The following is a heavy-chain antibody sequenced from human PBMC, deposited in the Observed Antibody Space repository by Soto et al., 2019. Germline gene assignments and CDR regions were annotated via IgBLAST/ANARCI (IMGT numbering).Heavy chain of an antibody. V-gene: IGHV4-38-2*02. D-gene: IGHD6-19*01. CDR3: ARDPGSGWLGHFDS. J-gene: IGHJ4*02. CDR2: IFHSGST. Sequence: SETLSLTCALSGYSISSGYYWGWIRPPPGKGLEWIGSIFHSGSTYSNPSLKSRVTISVDTSKNQFSLKLASVTAAATAVYYCARDPGSGWLGHFDSWGQGTLVTVSS. CDR1: GYSISSGYY.